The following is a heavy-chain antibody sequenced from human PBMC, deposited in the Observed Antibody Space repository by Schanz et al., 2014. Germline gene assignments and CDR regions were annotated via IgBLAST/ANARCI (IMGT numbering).Heavy chain of an antibody. J-gene: IGHJ4*02. Sequence: VQLVDSGGGLVKPGGSLRLSCAASGFTFSGYAMSWVRQAPGKGLEWVSSIVGGGGRTYYADPVKGRFTISRDNSKNTLYLQMKSLRVEDTAVYYCAMGGYQLHHWGQGTLVTVSS. D-gene: IGHD1-7*01. V-gene: IGHV3-23*04. CDR2: IVGGGGRT. CDR3: AMGGYQLHH. CDR1: GFTFSGYA.